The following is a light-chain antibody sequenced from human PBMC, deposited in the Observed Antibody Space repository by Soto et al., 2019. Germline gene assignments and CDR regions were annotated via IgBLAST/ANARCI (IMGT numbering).Light chain of an antibody. J-gene: IGKJ4*01. V-gene: IGKV1-9*01. CDR2: VAS. CDR1: QDFNNY. CDR3: QQLNSFPLT. Sequence: DIQLTQSPSFLSASVGDRVTITCRASQDFNNYLAWYQQKPGEAPKLLMYVASTLQSGVPSRFRGSGSGTEFTRTNSSRQTEDFATYFCQQLNSFPLTFGGGTKVEIK.